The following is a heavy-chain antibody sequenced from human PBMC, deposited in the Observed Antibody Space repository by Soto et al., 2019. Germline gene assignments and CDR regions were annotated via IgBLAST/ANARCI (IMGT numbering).Heavy chain of an antibody. CDR3: AREEGLLNWFDP. CDR1: GFTFSSYS. CDR2: ISSSSSTR. V-gene: IGHV3-48*01. J-gene: IGHJ5*02. Sequence: EVQLVESGGGLVQPGGSLRLSCAASGFTFSSYSMNWVRQAPGEGLEWVLYISSSSSTRYYAYYVKVRFNISRDNAENSRYLQVNSLRAEDTAVYYCAREEGLLNWFDPWGQGTLVTVSS. D-gene: IGHD1-26*01.